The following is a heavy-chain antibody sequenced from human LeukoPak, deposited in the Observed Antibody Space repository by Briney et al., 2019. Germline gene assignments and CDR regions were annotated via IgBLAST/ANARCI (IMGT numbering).Heavy chain of an antibody. CDR1: GGSISSSSYY. V-gene: IGHV4-39*02. CDR2: IYYSGST. J-gene: IGHJ6*03. CDR3: ARELQLWLSYYYMDV. D-gene: IGHD5-18*01. Sequence: SETLSLTCTVSGGSISSSSYYWGWIRQPPGKGLEWIGSIYYSGSTYYNPSLKSRVTISVDTSKNQFSLKLSSVTAADTAVYYCARELQLWLSYYYMDVWGKGTTVTVSS.